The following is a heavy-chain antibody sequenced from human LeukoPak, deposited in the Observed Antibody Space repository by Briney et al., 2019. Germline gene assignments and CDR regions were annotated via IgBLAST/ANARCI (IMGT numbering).Heavy chain of an antibody. D-gene: IGHD7-27*01. Sequence: PGGSLRLSCAASGFTFSSYWMSWVHQAPGKGLEWVANIKQDGSEKYYVDSVKGRFTISRDNAKNSLYLQMNSLRGEDTAVYYCASERGLGNGWYFDLWGRGTLVTVSS. CDR3: ASERGLGNGWYFDL. J-gene: IGHJ2*01. CDR2: IKQDGSEK. V-gene: IGHV3-7*01. CDR1: GFTFSSYW.